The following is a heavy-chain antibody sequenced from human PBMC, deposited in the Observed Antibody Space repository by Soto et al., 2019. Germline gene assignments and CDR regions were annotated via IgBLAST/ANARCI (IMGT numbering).Heavy chain of an antibody. D-gene: IGHD5-18*01. CDR3: ASTLRPVMVTPYGHAQLSFDS. CDR1: GDSITSIYH. V-gene: IGHV4-38-2*01. CDR2: IYHTGTT. Sequence: SETLSLTCAVSGDSITSIYHWGWIRQPPGRGLEWVASIYHTGTTYYNPSLKNRVTMSLDTSKNQFSLTLISVTAADTATYYCASTLRPVMVTPYGHAQLSFDSWGQGTLVTVSS. J-gene: IGHJ4*02.